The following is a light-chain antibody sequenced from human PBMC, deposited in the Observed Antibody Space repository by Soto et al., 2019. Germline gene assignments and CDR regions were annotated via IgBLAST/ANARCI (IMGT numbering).Light chain of an antibody. CDR2: AAS. J-gene: IGKJ5*01. CDR1: QSLLHSNGNHY. Sequence: DIVMTQSPLSLPFTPGEPASISCRSSQSLLHSNGNHYLEWYFQKPGRAPKLLIYAASSLQSGVPVRFSGSGAGTDFTLSISSLEPEDVATYFCQQLDSFPLTFGQGTRLAIK. CDR3: QQLDSFPLT. V-gene: IGKV2-28*01.